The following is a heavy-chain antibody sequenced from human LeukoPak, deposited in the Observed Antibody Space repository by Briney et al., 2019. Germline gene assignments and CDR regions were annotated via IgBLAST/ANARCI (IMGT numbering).Heavy chain of an antibody. V-gene: IGHV3-21*06. CDR2: ITSSSTYI. Sequence: GGSLRLSCAASGFTFSSYNMNWVRQAPGQGLEWVSSITSSSTYIYYADSVKGRFTISRDNSKNTLYLQMNTLRTEDTAVYYCAKGGAVAVLDYWGEGTLVTVSS. CDR3: AKGGAVAVLDY. D-gene: IGHD6-19*01. J-gene: IGHJ4*02. CDR1: GFTFSSYN.